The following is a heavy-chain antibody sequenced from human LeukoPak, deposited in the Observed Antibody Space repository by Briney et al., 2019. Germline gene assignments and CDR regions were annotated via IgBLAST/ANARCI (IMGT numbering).Heavy chain of an antibody. CDR3: ARAVVAGTFDI. CDR2: INTAGDP. V-gene: IGHV3-13*05. Sequence: PGGSLRLSCAASGFTFSSYGMHWVRQATGKGLEWVSGINTAGDPYYPDSVKGRFTISRENAKNFLYLQMNTLRAGDTAVYYCARAVVAGTFDIWGQGTMVTVSS. CDR1: GFTFSSYG. D-gene: IGHD6-19*01. J-gene: IGHJ3*02.